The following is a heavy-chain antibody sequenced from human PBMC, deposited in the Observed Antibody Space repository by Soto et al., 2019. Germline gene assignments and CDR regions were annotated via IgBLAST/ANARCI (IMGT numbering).Heavy chain of an antibody. Sequence: LSLTFSVSGGSISGYYWSWIRQAPGKGLEWIGYVYDTGSTSYNPSLQSRVTISVDTSKKQFSLSLRLVTAADTAVYFCARSIAVPSSHIDHWGQGTRVTVSS. CDR1: GGSISGYY. CDR2: VYDTGST. J-gene: IGHJ4*02. CDR3: ARSIAVPSSHIDH. D-gene: IGHD6-6*01. V-gene: IGHV4-59*01.